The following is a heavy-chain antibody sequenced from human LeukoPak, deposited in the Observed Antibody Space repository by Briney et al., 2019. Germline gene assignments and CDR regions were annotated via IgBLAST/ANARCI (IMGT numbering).Heavy chain of an antibody. CDR3: AKDIPGDYGDY. CDR1: GFTFSSYA. Sequence: GGSMRLACAASGFTFSSYAMSWVRQAPGKGLEWVSAISGSGGSTYYADSVKGWFTISRDNSKNTLYLQMNSLRAEDTAVYYCAKDIPGDYGDYWGQGTLVTVSS. J-gene: IGHJ4*02. V-gene: IGHV3-23*01. CDR2: ISGSGGST.